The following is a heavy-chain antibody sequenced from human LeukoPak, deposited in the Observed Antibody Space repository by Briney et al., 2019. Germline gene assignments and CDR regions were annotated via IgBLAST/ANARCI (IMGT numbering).Heavy chain of an antibody. CDR2: IYYSGNT. CDR1: CGSLSIYY. V-gene: IGHV4-59*01. D-gene: IGHD3-10*01. Sequence: SETLSLPCTVSCGSLSIYYWSWLRQPPGKGLEWIGYIYYSGNTNYNPSLKSRVTISVDTSKNQFSLKLSSVTAADTAVYYCASTDGSGSFLGYYFDYWGQGTLVTVSS. CDR3: ASTDGSGSFLGYYFDY. J-gene: IGHJ4*02.